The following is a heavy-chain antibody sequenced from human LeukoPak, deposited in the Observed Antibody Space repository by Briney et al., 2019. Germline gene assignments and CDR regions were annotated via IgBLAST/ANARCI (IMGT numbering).Heavy chain of an antibody. Sequence: ASVKVSCKASGYTFTTHDINWVRQATGQGLEWLGWMSPNSGDTGYAQKFQGRVTMTSDSSISTAYMELSSLRSEDTAIYYCVRTPPNWGFDYWGQGTLVAVSS. CDR3: VRTPPNWGFDY. D-gene: IGHD7-27*01. CDR1: GYTFTTHD. CDR2: MSPNSGDT. J-gene: IGHJ4*02. V-gene: IGHV1-8*01.